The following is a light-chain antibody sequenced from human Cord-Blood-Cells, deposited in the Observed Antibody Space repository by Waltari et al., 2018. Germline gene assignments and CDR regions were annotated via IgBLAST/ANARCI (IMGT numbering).Light chain of an antibody. CDR1: PSVSSSY. V-gene: IGKV3-20*01. CDR2: GAS. Sequence: EIVLTQSPATLSSPPWERATLSCRASPSVSSSYLAWYQQTPGQAPRLLIYGASSRATGLPDRFSGSGSGTDFTLTISRLEPEDFAVYYCQQYGSSPPTFGQGTKVEIK. CDR3: QQYGSSPPT. J-gene: IGKJ1*01.